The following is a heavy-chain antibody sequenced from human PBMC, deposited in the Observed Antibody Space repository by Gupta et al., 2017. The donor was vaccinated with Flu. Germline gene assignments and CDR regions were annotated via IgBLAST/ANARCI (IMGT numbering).Heavy chain of an antibody. CDR2: IYYSGST. Sequence: GKGLEWIGYIYYSGSTNYNPSLKSRVTISVDTSKNQFSLKLSSVTAADTAVYYCARAEGYSSSWPTYNWFDPWGQGTLVIVSS. J-gene: IGHJ5*02. V-gene: IGHV4-59*01. D-gene: IGHD6-13*01. CDR3: ARAEGYSSSWPTYNWFDP.